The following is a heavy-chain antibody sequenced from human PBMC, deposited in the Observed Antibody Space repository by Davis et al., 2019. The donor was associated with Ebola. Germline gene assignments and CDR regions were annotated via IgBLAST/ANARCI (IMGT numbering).Heavy chain of an antibody. CDR2: IDPSDSYT. Sequence: GESLKISCKASGYTFTSTNYWITWVRQMPGKGLEWMGRIDPSDSYTNYSPSFRGHITISVDKSITTAYLQWSSLKAPDTAMYYCAREIQYYGSGSYHSLFDFWGQGTLVTVSS. CDR1: GYTFTSTNYW. CDR3: AREIQYYGSGSYHSLFDF. V-gene: IGHV5-10-1*01. D-gene: IGHD3-10*01. J-gene: IGHJ4*02.